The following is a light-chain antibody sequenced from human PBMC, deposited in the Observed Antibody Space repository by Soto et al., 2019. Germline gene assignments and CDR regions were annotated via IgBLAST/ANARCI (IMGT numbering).Light chain of an antibody. J-gene: IGLJ3*02. CDR1: NSNTGAGYD. V-gene: IGLV1-40*01. CDR3: QSYDSSLDGCV. Sequence: QPVLTQPPSVSGAPGQRVTISCTGSNSNTGAGYDVHWYQQLPGTAPKLLIYANTNRPSGVPDRFSGSRSGTSASLAITGLQAGDEADYYCQSYDSSLDGCVFGGGTKLTVL. CDR2: ANT.